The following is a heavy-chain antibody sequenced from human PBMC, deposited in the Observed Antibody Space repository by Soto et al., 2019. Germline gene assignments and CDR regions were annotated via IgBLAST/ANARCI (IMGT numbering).Heavy chain of an antibody. CDR1: GFTFGDSY. J-gene: IGHJ6*02. Sequence: GGSLRLSCAGSGFTFGDSYMCWIRQAPGKGLEWLSYISPGSRYPAYADSVKGRFTISRDNAKRSLYLQMNSLRAEDTAVYYCARAKKPGIAAAGLYYYYYYVMNVWGQGTTVTVSS. D-gene: IGHD6-13*01. V-gene: IGHV3-11*06. CDR2: ISPGSRYP. CDR3: ARAKKPGIAAAGLYYYYYYVMNV.